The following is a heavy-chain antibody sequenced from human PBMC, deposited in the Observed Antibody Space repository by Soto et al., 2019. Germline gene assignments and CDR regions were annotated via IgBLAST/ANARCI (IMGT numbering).Heavy chain of an antibody. CDR3: ARFRYYDSSGYWVDY. Sequence: QVQLQESGPGLVKPSQTLSLTCTVSGGSISSGGYYWSWIRQHPGKGLEWIGYIYYSGSTYYNPSLKSRVTISVDTSKNQFSLKLSSVTAADTAVYYGARFRYYDSSGYWVDYWGQGTLVTVSS. J-gene: IGHJ4*02. CDR2: IYYSGST. D-gene: IGHD3-22*01. V-gene: IGHV4-31*03. CDR1: GGSISSGGYY.